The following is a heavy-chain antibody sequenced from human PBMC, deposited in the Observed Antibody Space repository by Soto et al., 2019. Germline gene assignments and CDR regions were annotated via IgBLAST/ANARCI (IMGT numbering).Heavy chain of an antibody. V-gene: IGHV4-59*01. CDR2: IYYSGST. Sequence: SETLSLTCTVSGGSISSYYWSWIRQPPGKGLEWIGYIYYSGSTNYNPSLKSRVTISVDTSKNQFSLKLSSVTAADTAVYYCARGVRRVPAAPAFDYWGQGTLVTVSS. J-gene: IGHJ4*02. D-gene: IGHD2-2*01. CDR3: ARGVRRVPAAPAFDY. CDR1: GGSISSYY.